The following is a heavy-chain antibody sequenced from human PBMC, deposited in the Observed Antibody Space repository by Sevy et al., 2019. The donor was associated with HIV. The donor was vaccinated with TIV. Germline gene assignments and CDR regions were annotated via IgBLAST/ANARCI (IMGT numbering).Heavy chain of an antibody. J-gene: IGHJ4*02. D-gene: IGHD3-22*01. V-gene: IGHV3-33*01. CDR2: FWNVGSNK. Sequence: GGSLRLSCAASGFTFSNYGMHWVRQAPGKGLEWVAVFWNVGSNKYYADSVKGRFTISRDNSKNTLYLQMNSLRVEDTAVYFCARGGDVNDRSAKRDFDYWGQGTLVTVSS. CDR1: GFTFSNYG. CDR3: ARGGDVNDRSAKRDFDY.